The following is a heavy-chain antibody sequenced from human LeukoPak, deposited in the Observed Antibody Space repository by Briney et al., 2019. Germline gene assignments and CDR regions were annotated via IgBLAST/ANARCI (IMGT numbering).Heavy chain of an antibody. V-gene: IGHV1-2*02. CDR3: ARGFYGSGSYYKIALVY. CDR2: INPNSGGT. CDR1: GYTFTGYY. J-gene: IGHJ4*02. D-gene: IGHD3-10*01. Sequence: ASVKVSCKASGYTFTGYYMHWVRQAPGQGLAWMGWINPNSGGTNYAQKFEGRVTMTRDTSISTAYMELSRLRSDDTAVYYCARGFYGSGSYYKIALVYWGQGTLVTVSS.